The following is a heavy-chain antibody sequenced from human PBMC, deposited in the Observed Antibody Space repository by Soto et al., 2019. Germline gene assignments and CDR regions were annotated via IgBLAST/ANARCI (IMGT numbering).Heavy chain of an antibody. CDR1: GGSIISGGYS. CDR2: IYHSGST. Sequence: ILSLTCAVSGGSIISGGYSWSWIRQPPGKGLEWIGYIYHSGSTYCNPSLKSRVTVSVDRSKNQFSLKVRSVTAADTAVYYCARLVAVAGTSDWFDPWGQGTLVTVSS. CDR3: ARLVAVAGTSDWFDP. D-gene: IGHD6-19*01. J-gene: IGHJ5*02. V-gene: IGHV4-30-2*02.